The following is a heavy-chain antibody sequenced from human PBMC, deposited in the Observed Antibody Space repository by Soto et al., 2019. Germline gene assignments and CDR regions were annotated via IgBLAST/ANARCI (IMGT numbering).Heavy chain of an antibody. J-gene: IGHJ5*02. CDR2: IYYSGST. Sequence: PSETLSLTCTVSGGSISSGDYYWSWIRQPPGKGLEWIGYIYYSGSTYYNPSLKSRVTISVDTSKNQFSLKLSSVTTADTAVYYCARVLGDSSGYYFDWFDPWGQGTLVT. V-gene: IGHV4-30-4*01. CDR1: GGSISSGDYY. CDR3: ARVLGDSSGYYFDWFDP. D-gene: IGHD3-22*01.